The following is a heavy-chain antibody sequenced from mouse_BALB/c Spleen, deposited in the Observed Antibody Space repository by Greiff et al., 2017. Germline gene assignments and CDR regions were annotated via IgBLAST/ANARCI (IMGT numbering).Heavy chain of an antibody. CDR2: INPYNDGT. D-gene: IGHD2-2*01. J-gene: IGHJ3*01. CDR1: GYTFTSYV. Sequence: EVQLQQSGPELVKPGASVKMSCKASGYTFTSYVMHWVKQKPGQGLEWIGYINPYNDGTKYNEKFKGKATLTSDKSSSTAYMELSSLTSEDSAVYYCARSYGYEAAWFAYWGQGTLVTVSA. V-gene: IGHV1-14*01. CDR3: ARSYGYEAAWFAY.